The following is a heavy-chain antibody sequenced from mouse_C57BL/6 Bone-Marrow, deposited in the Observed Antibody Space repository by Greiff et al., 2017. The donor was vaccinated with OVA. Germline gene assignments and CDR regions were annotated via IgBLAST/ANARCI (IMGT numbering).Heavy chain of an antibody. J-gene: IGHJ2*01. Sequence: VQLQQSGAELARPGASVKMSCKASGYTFTSYTMHWVKQRPGQGLEWIGYINPSSGYTKYNQKFKDKATLTADKSSSTAYMQLSSLTYEDSAVYYCAFYDYDYFDYWGQGTTLTVSS. CDR1: GYTFTSYT. D-gene: IGHD2-4*01. V-gene: IGHV1-4*01. CDR2: INPSSGYT. CDR3: AFYDYDYFDY.